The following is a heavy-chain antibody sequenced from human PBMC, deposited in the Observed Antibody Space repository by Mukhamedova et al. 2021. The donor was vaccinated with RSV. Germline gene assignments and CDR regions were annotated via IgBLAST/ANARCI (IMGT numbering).Heavy chain of an antibody. Sequence: WVRQAPGKGLEWIGYISHNGGTKYGPSLASRVTLSLDISRNQFSLELRSVSAADTAVYFCAREGSDTDFDYYYMDIWGRGTTVT. CDR2: ISHNGGT. CDR3: AREGSDTDFDYYYMDI. V-gene: IGHV4-59*01. D-gene: IGHD2/OR15-2a*01. J-gene: IGHJ6*03.